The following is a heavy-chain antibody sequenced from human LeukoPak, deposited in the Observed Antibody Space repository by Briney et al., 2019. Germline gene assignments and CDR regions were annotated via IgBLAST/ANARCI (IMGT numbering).Heavy chain of an antibody. D-gene: IGHD5-24*01. CDR2: MYYRGST. J-gene: IGHJ4*02. CDR1: GGSISSSGYY. Sequence: KPSETLSHTCTVSGGSISSSGYYWGWIRQPPGKGLEWIGSMYYRGSTYYNPSLKSRVTMSVDTSKNQFSLKLSSVTAADTAVYYCARQGERWLPPPNFGYWGQGAQVTVSS. V-gene: IGHV4-39*01. CDR3: ARQGERWLPPPNFGY.